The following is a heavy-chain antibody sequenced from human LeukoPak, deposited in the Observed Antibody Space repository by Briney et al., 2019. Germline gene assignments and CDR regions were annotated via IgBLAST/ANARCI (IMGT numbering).Heavy chain of an antibody. D-gene: IGHD1-26*01. J-gene: IGHJ4*02. V-gene: IGHV3-30*18. CDR3: AKEQEVVGATYFDY. CDR2: ISYDGSNK. CDR1: GFTFSSYG. Sequence: PGGSLRLSCAASGFTFSSYGMHWVRQAPGKGLEWVAVISYDGSNKYYADSVKGRFPISRDNSKNTLYLQMNSLRAEDTAVYYCAKEQEVVGATYFDYWGQGTLVTVSS.